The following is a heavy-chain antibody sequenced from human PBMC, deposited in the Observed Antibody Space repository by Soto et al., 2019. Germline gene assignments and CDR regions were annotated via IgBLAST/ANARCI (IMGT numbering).Heavy chain of an antibody. CDR2: IWNDGSFQ. D-gene: IGHD3-16*01. V-gene: IGHV3-33*04. CDR3: ARGIGLAGRFFYYDVLDV. CDR1: GMTFSQSA. Sequence: GGSLRLSCAASGMTFSQSAMHWVRQAPGKGLEWVAGIWNDGSFQDYVDSVKGRFSISRDNSKNTLYLQMNNLRADDTAIYYCARGIGLAGRFFYYDVLDVWGQGTLVTVSS. J-gene: IGHJ4*03.